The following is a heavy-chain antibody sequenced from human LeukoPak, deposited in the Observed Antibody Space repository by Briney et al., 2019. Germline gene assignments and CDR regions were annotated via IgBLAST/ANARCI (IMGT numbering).Heavy chain of an antibody. CDR1: GFTFSSYE. J-gene: IGHJ6*03. Sequence: GGSLRLSCAASGFTFSSYEMNWVRQAPGKGLEWVSYISSSGSTIYYADSVKGRFTISRDNSKNTLYLQMNSLRAEDTAVYYCASVSYYYYYMDVWGKGTTVTVSS. V-gene: IGHV3-48*03. CDR2: ISSSGSTI. CDR3: ASVSYYYYYMDV.